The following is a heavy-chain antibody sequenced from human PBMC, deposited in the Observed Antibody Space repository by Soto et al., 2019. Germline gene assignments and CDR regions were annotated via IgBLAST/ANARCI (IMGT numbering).Heavy chain of an antibody. CDR1: GFALTTYT. Sequence: GGSLRLSCVASGFALTTYTMNWVRQAPGTGLEWVSSINGRSNYKYYSDSVKGRFTVSRDNAQNSLFLQMSSLGPEDTAVYYCVREDGVVGASSAFDYWGQGTLVTVSS. D-gene: IGHD1-26*01. V-gene: IGHV3-21*01. CDR2: INGRSNYK. CDR3: VREDGVVGASSAFDY. J-gene: IGHJ4*02.